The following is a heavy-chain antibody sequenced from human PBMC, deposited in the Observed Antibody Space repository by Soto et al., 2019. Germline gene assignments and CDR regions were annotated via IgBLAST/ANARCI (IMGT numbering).Heavy chain of an antibody. Sequence: PSETLSLTCAVSGYSISSGYYWRWIRQPPGKGLEWIGSIYHSGSTYYNPSLKSRVTISVDTSKNQFSLKLSSVTAADTAVYYCARGHGGNSNWFDPWGQGTLVPVSS. V-gene: IGHV4-38-2*01. CDR1: GYSISSGYY. D-gene: IGHD2-21*02. CDR3: ARGHGGNSNWFDP. CDR2: IYHSGST. J-gene: IGHJ5*02.